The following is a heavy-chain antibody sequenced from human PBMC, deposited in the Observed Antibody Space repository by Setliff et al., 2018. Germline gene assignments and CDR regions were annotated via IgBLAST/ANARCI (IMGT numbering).Heavy chain of an antibody. CDR3: ARVGQATVVTAIHGALDY. Sequence: GGSLRLSCAASGFTFSTYRMHWVRQAPGKGLEWVAVIWDDGVKKYHADSVKDRFIISRDNSKNTVYLQMNSLRAADTAVYHCARVGQATVVTAIHGALDYWGQGTLVTVSS. CDR2: IWDDGVKK. J-gene: IGHJ4*02. CDR1: GFTFSTYR. D-gene: IGHD2-21*02. V-gene: IGHV3-33*08.